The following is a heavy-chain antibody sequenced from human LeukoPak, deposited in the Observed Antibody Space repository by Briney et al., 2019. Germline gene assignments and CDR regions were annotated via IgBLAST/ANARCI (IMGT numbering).Heavy chain of an antibody. D-gene: IGHD3-10*01. J-gene: IGHJ4*02. Sequence: ASVKVSCKVSGYTLTELSMHWVRQAPGKGLEWMGGFDPEDGETIYAQKFQGRVTMTEDTSIDTAYMELSSLRSEDTAVYYCATDKLIRLDRFGELLYYFDYWGQGTLVTVSS. CDR2: FDPEDGET. CDR3: ATDKLIRLDRFGELLYYFDY. V-gene: IGHV1-24*01. CDR1: GYTLTELS.